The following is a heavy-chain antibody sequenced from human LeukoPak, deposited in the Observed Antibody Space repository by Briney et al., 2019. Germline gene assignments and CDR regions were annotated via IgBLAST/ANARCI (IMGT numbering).Heavy chain of an antibody. CDR3: AREVFCSGGSCYAFFDC. Sequence: TLSLPCTVSGGSISSGDYYWSWIRQPPGKGLEWIGYIYYSGSTYYNPSLKSRVTISVDTSKNQFSLKLSSVTAADTAVYYCAREVFCSGGSCYAFFDCWGQGTLVTVSS. D-gene: IGHD2-15*01. V-gene: IGHV4-30-4*08. CDR2: IYYSGST. CDR1: GGSISSGDYY. J-gene: IGHJ4*02.